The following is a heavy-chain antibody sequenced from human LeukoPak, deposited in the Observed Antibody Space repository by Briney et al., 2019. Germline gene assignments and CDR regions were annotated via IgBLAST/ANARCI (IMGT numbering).Heavy chain of an antibody. CDR1: GGSISSYY. CDR2: IYYSGST. J-gene: IGHJ4*02. CDR3: ARRGSSTFFGYFDY. V-gene: IGHV4-59*01. D-gene: IGHD2-2*01. Sequence: SETLSLTCTVSGGSISSYYWSWIRQPPGKGLEWIGYIYYSGSTNYNPSLKSRVTISVDTSKNQFSLKLSSATAADTAVYYCARRGSSTFFGYFDYWGQGTLVTVSS.